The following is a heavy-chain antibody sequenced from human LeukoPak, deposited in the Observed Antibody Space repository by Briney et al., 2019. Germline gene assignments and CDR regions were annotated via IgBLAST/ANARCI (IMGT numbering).Heavy chain of an antibody. CDR3: ARACCQDYDFWSGYYTGISYYYYYYMDV. J-gene: IGHJ6*03. D-gene: IGHD3-3*01. Sequence: ASVKVSCKASGYTFTSYDINWVRQATGQGLEWMGWMNPNSGNTGYAQKFQGRVTMTRNTSISTAYMELSSLRPEDTAVYYCARACCQDYDFWSGYYTGISYYYYYYMDVWGKGTTVTVSS. CDR2: MNPNSGNT. CDR1: GYTFTSYD. V-gene: IGHV1-8*01.